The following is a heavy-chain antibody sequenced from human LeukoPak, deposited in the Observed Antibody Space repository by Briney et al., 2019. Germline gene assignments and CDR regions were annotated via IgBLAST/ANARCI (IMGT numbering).Heavy chain of an antibody. CDR2: IDYHENT. CDR3: ARGRNYDFWSGYSRPYYFDY. Sequence: SGTLSLTCTVSGGSSSSSSDYWGWIRQAPGKGLEWIGSIDYHENTYYNSCLKSRVTISVDTSKNQVSLKLNSVTAADTAVYYCARGRNYDFWSGYSRPYYFDYWGQGTLVTVSS. J-gene: IGHJ4*02. V-gene: IGHV4-39*01. CDR1: GGSSSSSSDY. D-gene: IGHD3-3*01.